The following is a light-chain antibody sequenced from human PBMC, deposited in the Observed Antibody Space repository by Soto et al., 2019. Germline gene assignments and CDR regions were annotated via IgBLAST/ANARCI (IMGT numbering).Light chain of an antibody. Sequence: EIVMTQSPATLSVSPGERATLSCRASQSVSSNLAWYQQKPGQAPRLLIYGASTRATGIPARFSGSGFGTEFTLTISSLQSEDFAVYDCQQYNNWPITFGQGTRLEIK. CDR2: GAS. CDR3: QQYNNWPIT. CDR1: QSVSSN. V-gene: IGKV3-15*01. J-gene: IGKJ5*01.